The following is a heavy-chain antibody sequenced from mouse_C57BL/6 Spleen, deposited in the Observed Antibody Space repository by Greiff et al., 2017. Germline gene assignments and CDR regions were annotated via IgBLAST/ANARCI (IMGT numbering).Heavy chain of an antibody. J-gene: IGHJ4*01. CDR1: GYTFTSYW. D-gene: IGHD3-2*02. CDR2: IDPSDSET. Sequence: QVQLQQPGAELVRPGSSVKLSCKASGYTFTSYWMHWVKQRPIQGLEWIGNIDPSDSETHYNQKFKDKATLTVDKSSSTAYMQLSSLTSEDSAVYYCATAQATGYAMDYWGQGTSVTVSS. V-gene: IGHV1-52*01. CDR3: ATAQATGYAMDY.